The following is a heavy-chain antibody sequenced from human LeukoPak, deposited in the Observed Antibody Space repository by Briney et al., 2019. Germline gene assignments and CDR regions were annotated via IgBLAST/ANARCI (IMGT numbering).Heavy chain of an antibody. D-gene: IGHD6-19*01. CDR2: INHSGST. Sequence: TSETLSLTCAVYGGSFSGYYWSWIRQPPGKGLEWIGEINHSGSTNYNPSLKSRVTISVDTSKNQFSLKLSSVTAADTAVYYCARHPVAGSTLDYWGQGTLVTVSS. CDR3: ARHPVAGSTLDY. CDR1: GGSFSGYY. V-gene: IGHV4-34*01. J-gene: IGHJ4*02.